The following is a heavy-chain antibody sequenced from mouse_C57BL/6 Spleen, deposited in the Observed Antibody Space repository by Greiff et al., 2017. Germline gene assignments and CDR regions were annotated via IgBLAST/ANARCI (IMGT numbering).Heavy chain of an antibody. D-gene: IGHD2-4*01. J-gene: IGHJ3*01. CDR3: ARGQDDYDEAY. CDR1: GYTFTSYW. V-gene: IGHV1-52*01. CDR2: IDPSDSET. Sequence: QVHVKQPGAELVRPGSSVKLSCKASGYTFTSYWMHWVKQRPIQGLEWIGNIDPSDSETHYNQKFKDKATLTVDKSSSTAYMQLSSLTSEDSAVYYCARGQDDYDEAYWGQGTLVTVSA.